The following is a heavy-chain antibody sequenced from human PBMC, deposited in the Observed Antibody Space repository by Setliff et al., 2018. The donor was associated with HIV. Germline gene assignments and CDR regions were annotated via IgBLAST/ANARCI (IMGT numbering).Heavy chain of an antibody. Sequence: PSETLSLTCTVSGGSISSYYWSWIRQPPGKGLEWIGYIYYSGSTNYNPSLKSRVTISVDTSKNHFSLKLRSVTAADTAVYYCARDEYSSSWYVISGSFDYWGQGILVTVSS. V-gene: IGHV4-59*01. J-gene: IGHJ4*02. D-gene: IGHD6-13*01. CDR1: GGSISSYY. CDR3: ARDEYSSSWYVISGSFDY. CDR2: IYYSGST.